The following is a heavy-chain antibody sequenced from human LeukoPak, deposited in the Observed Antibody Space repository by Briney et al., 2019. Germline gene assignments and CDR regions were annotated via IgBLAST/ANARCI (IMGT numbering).Heavy chain of an antibody. V-gene: IGHV3-33*01. CDR1: GFTFSSYV. D-gene: IGHD4-23*01. CDR2: IWQDGSNK. J-gene: IGHJ2*01. CDR3: ARDYGGNYWYFDP. Sequence: PGGSLRLSCAASGFTFSSYVMHWVRQAPGKGLEWVALIWQDGSNKYYADSVKGRFTISRDNSKNTLYLQMNSLRAEDTALYYCARDYGGNYWYFDPWGRGTLVTVSS.